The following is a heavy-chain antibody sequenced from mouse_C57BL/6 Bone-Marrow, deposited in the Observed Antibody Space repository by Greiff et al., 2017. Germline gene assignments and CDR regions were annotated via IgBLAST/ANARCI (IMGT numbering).Heavy chain of an antibody. CDR1: GYTFTSYW. J-gene: IGHJ2*01. V-gene: IGHV1-53*01. D-gene: IGHD1-1*01. Sequence: QVQLQQPGTELVKPGASVKLSCKASGYTFTSYWMHWVKQRPGQGLEWIGKFNPSNGGTNYNEKFKSKATLTVAKSSSKAYMQLSSLTTKDSAVYYCARPLYYYDSRGDFDYWGQGTTLTVSS. CDR3: ARPLYYYDSRGDFDY. CDR2: FNPSNGGT.